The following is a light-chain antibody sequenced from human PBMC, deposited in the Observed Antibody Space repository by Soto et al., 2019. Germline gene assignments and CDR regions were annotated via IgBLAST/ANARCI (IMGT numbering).Light chain of an antibody. CDR2: WAS. Sequence: DIVMTQSPDSLAVSLGERATINCKSSQSVLCSSNNKNYLAWYQQKPGQPPKLLIYWASTRESGVPDRFSGRGSGTDFTLTISSLQAEDVAVYYCQQYYRTPHTFGQGTKLEIK. V-gene: IGKV4-1*01. CDR1: QSVLCSSNNKNY. J-gene: IGKJ2*01. CDR3: QQYYRTPHT.